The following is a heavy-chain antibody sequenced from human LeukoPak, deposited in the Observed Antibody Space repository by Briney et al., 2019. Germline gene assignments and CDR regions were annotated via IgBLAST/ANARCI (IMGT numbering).Heavy chain of an antibody. CDR1: GFTVSSNY. J-gene: IGHJ6*02. CDR2: IYNGGST. CDR3: ARDSYDFWSGYYYYYYGMDV. Sequence: GGSLRLSCAASGFTVSSNYMSWVRQAPGKGLEWVSVIYNGGSTYYADSVKGRFTISRDNSKNTLYLQMNSLRAEDTAVYYCARDSYDFWSGYYYYYYGMDVWGQGTTVTVSS. V-gene: IGHV3-66*01. D-gene: IGHD3-3*01.